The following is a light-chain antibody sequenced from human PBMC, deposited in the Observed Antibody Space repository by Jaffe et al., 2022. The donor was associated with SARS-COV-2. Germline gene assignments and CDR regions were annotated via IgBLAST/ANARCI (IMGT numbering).Light chain of an antibody. CDR1: QDVSSY. V-gene: IGKV1-8*01. J-gene: IGKJ3*01. CDR3: QQYYTYPFT. Sequence: AIRMTQSPSSFSASTGDRVTITCRASQDVSSYLAWYQQKPGKAPQLLIYAASTLQSGVPSRFSGSGSGTDFTLTISCLQSEDFATYYCQQYYTYPFTFGPGTKVDIK. CDR2: AAS.